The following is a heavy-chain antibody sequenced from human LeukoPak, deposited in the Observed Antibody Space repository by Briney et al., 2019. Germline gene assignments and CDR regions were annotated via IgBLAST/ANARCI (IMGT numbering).Heavy chain of an antibody. V-gene: IGHV3-48*04. J-gene: IGHJ4*02. CDR3: VRSPSGYFDY. D-gene: IGHD6-19*01. Sequence: GGSLRLSCAASGFTFSSYSMNWVRQAPGKGLEWVSYISSSGTTIYYADSVKGGFTIYRDNAKNSLYLQMNSLRAEDTAVYYCVRSPSGYFDYWGQGTLVTVSS. CDR1: GFTFSSYS. CDR2: ISSSGTTI.